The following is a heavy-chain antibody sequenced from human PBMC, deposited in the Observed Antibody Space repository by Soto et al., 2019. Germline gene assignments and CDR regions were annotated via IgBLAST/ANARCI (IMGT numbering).Heavy chain of an antibody. Sequence: GGSLRLSCAASGFTFSRDGMSWVRQAPGKGLEWVSLVTDNGRSTYYADSVKGRFTISRDNTKNALFLQMNSLRAEDTAVYYCAKERPTTTAFDYWGQGALVTVSS. CDR3: AKERPTTTAFDY. D-gene: IGHD4-17*01. J-gene: IGHJ4*02. CDR2: VTDNGRST. CDR1: GFTFSRDG. V-gene: IGHV3-23*01.